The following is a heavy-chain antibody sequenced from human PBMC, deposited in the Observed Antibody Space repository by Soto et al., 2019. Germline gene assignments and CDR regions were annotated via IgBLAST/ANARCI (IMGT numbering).Heavy chain of an antibody. CDR2: ISSSGSTI. J-gene: IGHJ4*02. CDR1: LFTFSDYY. V-gene: IGHV3-11*01. CDR3: ARVERGITIFGVVIPPFDY. D-gene: IGHD3-3*01. Sequence: SLRLSCSASLFTFSDYYMSWILHSPFKLLEWVSYISSSGSTIYYADSVKGRFTISRDNAKNSLYLQMNSLRAEDTAVYYCARVERGITIFGVVIPPFDYWGQGTLVTVSS.